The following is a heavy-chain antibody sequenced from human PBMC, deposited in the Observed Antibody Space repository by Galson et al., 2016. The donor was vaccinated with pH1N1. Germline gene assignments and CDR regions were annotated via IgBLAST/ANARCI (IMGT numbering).Heavy chain of an antibody. Sequence: SLRLSCAASGFTFDDYAMHWVRQAPGKGLEWVSRISWNSGSIGYADSVKGRFTISRDNAKNSLYLQMNSLGAEDTALYYCAEDSDYYGSGPLGYWGQGTLVTVSS. CDR3: AEDSDYYGSGPLGY. J-gene: IGHJ4*02. V-gene: IGHV3-9*01. CDR1: GFTFDDYA. D-gene: IGHD3-10*01. CDR2: ISWNSGSI.